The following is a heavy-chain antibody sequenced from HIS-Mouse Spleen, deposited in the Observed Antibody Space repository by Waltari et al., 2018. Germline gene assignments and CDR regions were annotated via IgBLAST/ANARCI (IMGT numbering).Heavy chain of an antibody. CDR3: ARIQAGKLELPFDY. J-gene: IGHJ4*02. Sequence: QVTLRESGPALVQPTQTLTLTCTFSGFSLSTSGMFVSWLRQPPGKALEWLARIDWDDDKYYSTSLKTRLTISKDTSKNQVVLTMTNMDPVDTATYYCARIQAGKLELPFDYWGQGTLVTVSS. CDR2: IDWDDDK. D-gene: IGHD1-7*01. CDR1: GFSLSTSGMF. V-gene: IGHV2-70*15.